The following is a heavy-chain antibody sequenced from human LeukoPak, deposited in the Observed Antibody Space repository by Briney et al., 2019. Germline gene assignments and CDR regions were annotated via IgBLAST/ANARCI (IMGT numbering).Heavy chain of an antibody. CDR2: INPNSGGT. D-gene: IGHD2-2*01. V-gene: IGHV1-2*02. Sequence: ASVKVSCKASGYTFTGYYMHWVRQAPGQGLEWMGWINPNSGGTNYAQKFQGRVTMTRDTSISTAHMELSRLRSDDTAVYYCATAWWFYSEFVVVPAAEVGFDPWGQGTLVTVSS. CDR3: ATAWWFYSEFVVVPAAEVGFDP. J-gene: IGHJ5*02. CDR1: GYTFTGYY.